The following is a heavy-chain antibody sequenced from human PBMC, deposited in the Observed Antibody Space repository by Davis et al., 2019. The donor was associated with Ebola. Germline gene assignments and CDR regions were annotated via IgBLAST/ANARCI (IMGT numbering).Heavy chain of an antibody. Sequence: ASVKVSCKASGYTFTSYAMHWVRQAPGQRLEWMGWINAGNGNTKYSQKLQGRVTMTTDTSTSTAYMELRSLRSDDTAVYYCARGDTEWFGELVDYWGQGTLVTVSS. CDR1: GYTFTSYA. J-gene: IGHJ4*02. CDR3: ARGDTEWFGELVDY. D-gene: IGHD3-10*01. CDR2: INAGNGNT. V-gene: IGHV1-3*01.